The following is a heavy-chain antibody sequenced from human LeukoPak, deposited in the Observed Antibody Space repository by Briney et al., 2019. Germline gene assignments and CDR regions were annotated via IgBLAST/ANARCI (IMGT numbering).Heavy chain of an antibody. Sequence: SETLSLTCAVYGGSFSGYYWSWIRQPPGKGLEWIGEINHSGSTNYNPSLKSRVTISVDTSKNQFSLKLSSVTAADTAMYYCARTSGGLYYYYYGMDVWGQGTTVTVSS. V-gene: IGHV4-34*01. CDR1: GGSFSGYY. CDR3: ARTSGGLYYYYYGMDV. CDR2: INHSGST. J-gene: IGHJ6*02. D-gene: IGHD2-2*01.